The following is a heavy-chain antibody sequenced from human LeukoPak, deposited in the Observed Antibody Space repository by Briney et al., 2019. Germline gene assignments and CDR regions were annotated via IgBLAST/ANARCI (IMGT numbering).Heavy chain of an antibody. Sequence: ASVKVSCKASGYTFTSYYMHWVRQAPGRGLEWMGIINPSGGSTSYAQKFQGRVTMTRDTSTSTVYMELSSLRSEDTAVYYCARDPGGYSYGFSYSYFDYWGQGTLVTVSS. V-gene: IGHV1-46*01. D-gene: IGHD5-18*01. CDR1: GYTFTSYY. CDR2: INPSGGST. J-gene: IGHJ4*02. CDR3: ARDPGGYSYGFSYSYFDY.